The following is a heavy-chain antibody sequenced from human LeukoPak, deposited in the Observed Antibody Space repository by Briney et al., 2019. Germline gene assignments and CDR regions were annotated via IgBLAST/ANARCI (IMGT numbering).Heavy chain of an antibody. CDR2: IKSNSDGGTT. D-gene: IGHD3-10*01. J-gene: IGHJ4*02. Sequence: PGGSLRLPCAASGFTFSNAWMSWVRQAPGKGLEWVGRIKSNSDGGTTDYAAPVKGRFTISRDDSKNTPYLQMNSLKTEDTAVYYCTTDRFRWGQGTLVTVSS. V-gene: IGHV3-15*01. CDR1: GFTFSNAW. CDR3: TTDRFR.